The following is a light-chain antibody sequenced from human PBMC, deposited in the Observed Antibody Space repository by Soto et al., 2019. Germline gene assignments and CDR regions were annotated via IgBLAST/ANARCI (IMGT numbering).Light chain of an antibody. Sequence: IEMTQSPATLSVSPGERATLSCRASQSVSSNLVWYQQKPGQAPRLLIYGASTRVTGIPARFSGSGSGTEFTLTISSLQSEDFAVYYCQQYNNWPITFGQGTRLEIK. CDR2: GAS. J-gene: IGKJ5*01. CDR3: QQYNNWPIT. CDR1: QSVSSN. V-gene: IGKV3-15*01.